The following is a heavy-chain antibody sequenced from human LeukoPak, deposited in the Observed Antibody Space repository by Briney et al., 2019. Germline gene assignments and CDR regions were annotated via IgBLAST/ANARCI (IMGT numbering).Heavy chain of an antibody. CDR3: ARGWGKYQLPGVGTGFDP. CDR2: ISYDGSNK. Sequence: PGRSLRLSCAVSGLTFSSYAMHWVSQAPGKGREWVAVISYDGSNKYYADSVKGRFTISRDNSKNTLYLQMNSLRAEDTAVYYCARGWGKYQLPGVGTGFDPWGQGTLVTVSS. D-gene: IGHD2-2*01. V-gene: IGHV3-30-3*01. CDR1: GLTFSSYA. J-gene: IGHJ5*02.